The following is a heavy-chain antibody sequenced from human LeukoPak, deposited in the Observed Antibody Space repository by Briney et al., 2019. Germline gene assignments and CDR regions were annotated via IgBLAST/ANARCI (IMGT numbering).Heavy chain of an antibody. CDR2: INHSGST. D-gene: IGHD2-15*01. CDR1: GFTVSSNS. CDR3: ARVGGSGGSLGLIDY. V-gene: IGHV4-34*01. J-gene: IGHJ4*02. Sequence: GSLRLSCTVSGFTVSSNSMSWVRQAPGKGLEWIGEINHSGSTNYNPSLKSRVTISVDTSKNQFSLKLSSVTAADTAVYYCARVGGSGGSLGLIDYWGQGTLVTVSS.